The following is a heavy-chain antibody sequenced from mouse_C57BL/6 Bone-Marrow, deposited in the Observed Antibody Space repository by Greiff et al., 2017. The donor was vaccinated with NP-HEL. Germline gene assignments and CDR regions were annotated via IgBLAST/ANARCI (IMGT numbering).Heavy chain of an antibody. V-gene: IGHV14-2*01. CDR1: GFNIKDYY. CDR2: IDPEDGET. D-gene: IGHD2-13*01. CDR3: ARDYGDAVLSYYAMDD. J-gene: IGHJ4*01. Sequence: VQLQQSGAELVKPGASVKLSCTASGFNIKDYYMHWVKQRTEQGLEWIGRIDPEDGETKYAPKFQGKATITADTSSNTAYLQLSSLTSEDTAVYYVARDYGDAVLSYYAMDDWGQGTSVTVSS.